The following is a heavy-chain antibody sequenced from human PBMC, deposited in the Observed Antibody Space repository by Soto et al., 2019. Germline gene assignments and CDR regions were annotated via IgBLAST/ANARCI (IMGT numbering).Heavy chain of an antibody. CDR3: ASQCIGRSSPSSFDS. J-gene: IGHJ5*01. V-gene: IGHV3-15*01. CDR1: GFTFSNAW. CDR2: IKSKTDGGTT. Sequence: GGSLRLFRQDSGFTFSNAWMSWVRQAAGKGLEWVGRIKSKTDGGTTDYAAPAKGRFTISRDDSKNTLYLQLNSLSAEDTAVYYCASQCIGRSSPSSFDSWAEGALVTVSS. D-gene: IGHD2-15*01.